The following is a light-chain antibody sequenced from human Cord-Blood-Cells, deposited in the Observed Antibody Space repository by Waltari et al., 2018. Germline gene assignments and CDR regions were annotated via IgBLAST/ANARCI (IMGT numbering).Light chain of an antibody. CDR3: QTWGTGIRV. Sequence: QLVLTQSPSASASLGASVKLTCTLSSGHSSYAITWHQQQPEKGPRYLMKLNSDGSHSKGDGIPDRFPGSSSGAERYLTISSLQSEDGADYYCQTWGTGIRVFGGGTKLTVL. J-gene: IGLJ2*01. CDR2: LNSDGSH. V-gene: IGLV4-69*01. CDR1: SGHSSYA.